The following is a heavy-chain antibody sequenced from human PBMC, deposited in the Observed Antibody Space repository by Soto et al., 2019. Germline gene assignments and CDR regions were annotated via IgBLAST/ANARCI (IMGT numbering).Heavy chain of an antibody. CDR1: GFSFEDYT. V-gene: IGHV3-43*01. J-gene: IGHJ4*02. Sequence: PGGSLRLSCAASGFSFEDYTMHWVRHGPGKGPEWISLISWDGGRTLYSDSVKGRFIISRDNSKNSLYLQMNSLTTEDTALYYCARDTYDIITSQKRYCDYWGQGILGTVSS. CDR3: ARDTYDIITSQKRYCDY. D-gene: IGHD3-9*01. CDR2: ISWDGGRT.